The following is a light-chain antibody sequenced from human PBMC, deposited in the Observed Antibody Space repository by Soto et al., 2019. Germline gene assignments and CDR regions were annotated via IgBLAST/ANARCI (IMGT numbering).Light chain of an antibody. Sequence: NFMLTQPPSLSESPGKTVTISCTRSSGSIAGNYVQWFQQRPGRAPTTVIYEDTQRPSGVPDRFSGSLDRSSNSASLTISGLKTEDAADYYCQSYDDNNRGVFGGGTKLTVL. CDR1: SGSIAGNY. CDR2: EDT. V-gene: IGLV6-57*04. CDR3: QSYDDNNRGV. J-gene: IGLJ3*02.